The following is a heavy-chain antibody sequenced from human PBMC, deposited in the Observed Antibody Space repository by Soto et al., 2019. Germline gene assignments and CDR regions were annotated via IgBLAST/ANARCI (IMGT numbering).Heavy chain of an antibody. D-gene: IGHD4-17*01. J-gene: IGHJ2*01. V-gene: IGHV1-18*01. CDR3: ASYHLSGTLSRLGGERYWYFDL. CDR1: GYTFASYG. CDR2: ISTYSGNT. Sequence: VQLVQSGAEVKKPGASVKVSCKASGYTFASYGIIWVRQAPGQGLEWMGWISTYSGNTHYAQKFQGRVTMTTDTHKSTAYIALSSPRSDDTAVYYRASYHLSGTLSRLGGERYWYFDLWGRGTLVTVSS.